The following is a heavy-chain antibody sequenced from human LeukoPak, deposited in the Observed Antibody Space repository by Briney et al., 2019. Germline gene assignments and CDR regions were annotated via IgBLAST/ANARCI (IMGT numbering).Heavy chain of an antibody. CDR2: ISWNSGSI. J-gene: IGHJ4*02. V-gene: IGHV3-9*01. CDR3: AKDLESSQTSFDY. CDR1: GFTFSSYA. D-gene: IGHD1-1*01. Sequence: GGSLRLSCAASGFTFSSYAMSWVRQAPGKGLEWVSGISWNSGSIGYADSVKGRFTISRDNAKNSLYLQMNSLRAEDTALYYCAKDLESSQTSFDYWGQGTLVTVSS.